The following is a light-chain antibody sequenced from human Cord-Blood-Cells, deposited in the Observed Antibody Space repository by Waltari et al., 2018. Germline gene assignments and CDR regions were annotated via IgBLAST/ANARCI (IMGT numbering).Light chain of an antibody. V-gene: IGKV1D-13*01. Sequence: AIQLTQSPSSLSASVGDRVTITCRASQGISSALAWYQQKPGRAPKRLLYDASSLESGVPSRCSGSGSGTDFTLTISSLQPEVFATYYCKQFNNYPLTFGGGTKVEIK. CDR2: DAS. CDR1: QGISSA. CDR3: KQFNNYPLT. J-gene: IGKJ4*01.